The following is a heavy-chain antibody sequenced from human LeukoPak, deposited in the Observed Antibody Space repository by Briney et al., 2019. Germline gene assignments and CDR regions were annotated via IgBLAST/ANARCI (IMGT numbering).Heavy chain of an antibody. D-gene: IGHD3-10*01. CDR1: GFTFSSYS. CDR2: ISSSSSYI. V-gene: IGHV3-21*01. J-gene: IGHJ4*02. CDR3: PRDRGPIFDY. Sequence: GGSLRLSCAPSGFTFSSYSMNWVRQAPGKGLEWVSSISSSSSYIYYADSVKGRFTISRDNAKNSLYLQMNSLRAEDTAVYYCPRDRGPIFDYWGQGTLVTVSS.